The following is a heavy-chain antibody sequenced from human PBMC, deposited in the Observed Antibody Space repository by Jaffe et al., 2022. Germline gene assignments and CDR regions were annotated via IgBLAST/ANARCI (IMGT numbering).Heavy chain of an antibody. D-gene: IGHD2-2*01. Sequence: QVQLQESGPGLVKPSETLSLTCTVSGGSISSYYWSWIRQPPGKGLEWIGYIYYSGSTNYNPSLKSRVTISVDTSKNQFSLKLSSVTAADTAVYYCARRVVPAAMNWYWFDPWGQGTLVTVSS. CDR3: ARRVVPAAMNWYWFDP. CDR1: GGSISSYY. V-gene: IGHV4-59*01. J-gene: IGHJ5*02. CDR2: IYYSGST.